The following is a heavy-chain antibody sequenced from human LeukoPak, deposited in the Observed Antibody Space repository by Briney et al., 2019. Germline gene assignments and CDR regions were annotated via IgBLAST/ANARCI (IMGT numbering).Heavy chain of an antibody. CDR3: ARGSSPYYYYYGMDV. CDR1: GGTFSSYA. CDR2: IIPIFGTA. Sequence: VASVKVSCKASGGTFSSYAISWVRQAPGQGLEWMGGIIPIFGTANYAQKFQGRVTITADESTSTAYMELSSLRSEDTAVYCCARGSSPYYYYYGMDVWGQGTTVTVSS. V-gene: IGHV1-69*13. D-gene: IGHD2/OR15-2a*01. J-gene: IGHJ6*02.